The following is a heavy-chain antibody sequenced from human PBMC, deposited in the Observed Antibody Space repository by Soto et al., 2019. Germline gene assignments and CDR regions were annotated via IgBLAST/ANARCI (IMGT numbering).Heavy chain of an antibody. Sequence: SETLSLTCAVFSGSLGDDYWTWIRQSPEKVLEWIGEIHPSGSTDYNPSLKSRLTLSLDTSKNQFSLKVASVTAADTAVYFCARGKPSGYRFGPRNFFYYGLDVWGPGTTVNVSS. V-gene: IGHV4-34*01. CDR3: ARGKPSGYRFGPRNFFYYGLDV. CDR2: IHPSGST. J-gene: IGHJ6*02. D-gene: IGHD5-18*01. CDR1: SGSLGDDY.